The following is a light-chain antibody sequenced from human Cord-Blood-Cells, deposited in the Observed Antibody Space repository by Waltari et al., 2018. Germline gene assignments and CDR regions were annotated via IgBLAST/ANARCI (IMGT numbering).Light chain of an antibody. V-gene: IGKV1-33*01. J-gene: IGKJ4*01. Sequence: IQMTQSPSSLSASVGDSVTITCQASQEISNYLNWYQQKQGKAPKLLIYDASNLETGVPSRFSGSGSGTDFTFTISSLQPEDIATYYCQQYVISLLTFGGGTKVEIK. CDR3: QQYVISLLT. CDR2: DAS. CDR1: QEISNY.